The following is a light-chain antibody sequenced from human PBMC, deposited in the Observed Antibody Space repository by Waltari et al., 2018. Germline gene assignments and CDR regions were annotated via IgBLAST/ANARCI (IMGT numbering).Light chain of an antibody. J-gene: IGKJ4*01. CDR1: QGISGY. Sequence: DIQLTQSPSFLSASVGDSVTIACRASQGISGYLAWYQQKPGKAPKVLIYDASTLQDGVPSRFSGSVSGTEFTLTISSLQPEDFATYYCQQLSSYPLTFGGGTEVEIK. CDR2: DAS. V-gene: IGKV1-9*01. CDR3: QQLSSYPLT.